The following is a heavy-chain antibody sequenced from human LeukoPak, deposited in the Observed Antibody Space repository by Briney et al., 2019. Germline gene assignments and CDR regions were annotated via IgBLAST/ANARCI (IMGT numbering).Heavy chain of an antibody. J-gene: IGHJ5*02. CDR2: INPNSGGT. CDR3: ASIRCSSTSCYSP. D-gene: IGHD2-2*01. Sequence: GASVKVSCKASGYTFTGYYMHWVRQAPGQGLEWMGWINPNSGGTNYAQKFQGRVTMTRDTSISTAYMELSRLRSDDAAVYYCASIRCSSTSCYSPWGQGTLVTVSS. CDR1: GYTFTGYY. V-gene: IGHV1-2*02.